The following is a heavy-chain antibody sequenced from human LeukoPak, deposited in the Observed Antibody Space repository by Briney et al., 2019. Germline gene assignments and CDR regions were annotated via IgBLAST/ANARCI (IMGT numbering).Heavy chain of an antibody. CDR2: INPNSGGT. J-gene: IGHJ5*02. D-gene: IGHD2-8*01. Sequence: ASVKVSCKASGYTFTGYYIHWVREAPGQGLEWMGWINPNSGGTNYAQKFQGRVTITRDTSISTAYMELSRLRSDDTAVYYCARVVSYLFDLWGQGTLVTVSS. CDR1: GYTFTGYY. V-gene: IGHV1-2*02. CDR3: ARVVSYLFDL.